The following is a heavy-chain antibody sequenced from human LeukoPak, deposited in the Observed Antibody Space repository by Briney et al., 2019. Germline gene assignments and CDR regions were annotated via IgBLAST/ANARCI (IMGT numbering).Heavy chain of an antibody. D-gene: IGHD1-26*01. CDR3: ASIVGATD. CDR2: ISSSSSYI. Sequence: GGSLRLSCAASRFTFSSYSMNWVRQAPGKGLEWVSSISSSSSYIYYADSVKGRFTISRENAKNSLYLQMNSLRAEDTAVYYCASIVGATDWGQGTLVTVSS. CDR1: RFTFSSYS. J-gene: IGHJ4*02. V-gene: IGHV3-21*01.